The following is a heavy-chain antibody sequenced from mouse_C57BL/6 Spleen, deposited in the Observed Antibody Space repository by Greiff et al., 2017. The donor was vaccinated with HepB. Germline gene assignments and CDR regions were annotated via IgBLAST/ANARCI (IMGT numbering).Heavy chain of an antibody. CDR3: ARHGTDFDY. CDR1: GFTFSDYG. J-gene: IGHJ2*01. CDR2: ISSGSSTM. D-gene: IGHD3-3*01. V-gene: IGHV5-17*01. Sequence: EVQGVESGGGLVKPGGSLKLSCAASGFTFSDYGMHWVRQAPEKGLEWVAYISSGSSTMYYADTVKGRFTITGDNAKNTLFLQMTSLRSEDTAMYYCARHGTDFDYWGQGTTLTAAS.